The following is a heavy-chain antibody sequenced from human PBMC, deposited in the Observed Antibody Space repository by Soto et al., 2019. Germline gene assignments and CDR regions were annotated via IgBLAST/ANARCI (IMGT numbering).Heavy chain of an antibody. CDR2: MNPNSGNT. V-gene: IGHV1-8*01. D-gene: IGHD5-12*01. J-gene: IGHJ6*03. CDR3: ARGSPRYSGYDFSYYYYYMDV. CDR1: GYTFTSYD. Sequence: ASVKVSCKASGYTFTSYDINWVRQATGQGLEWMGWMNPNSGNTGYAQKFQGRVTMTRNTSISTAYMELSSLRSEDTAVYYCARGSPRYSGYDFSYYYYYMDVWGKGTTVTVSS.